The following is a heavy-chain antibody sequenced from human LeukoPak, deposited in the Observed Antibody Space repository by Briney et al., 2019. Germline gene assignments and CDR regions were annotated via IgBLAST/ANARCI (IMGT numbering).Heavy chain of an antibody. CDR1: GGSISSSNYY. CDR3: ASVDRGWFGVGDY. Sequence: PSETLSLTCTVSGGSISSSNYYWGWIRQPPGKGLEWIGSIYYSGSTYYHPSLKSRVTISVDTSKNQFSLKVTSVTAADTAVYYCASVDRGWFGVGDYWGQGTLVTVSS. J-gene: IGHJ4*02. V-gene: IGHV4-39*01. CDR2: IYYSGST. D-gene: IGHD3-10*01.